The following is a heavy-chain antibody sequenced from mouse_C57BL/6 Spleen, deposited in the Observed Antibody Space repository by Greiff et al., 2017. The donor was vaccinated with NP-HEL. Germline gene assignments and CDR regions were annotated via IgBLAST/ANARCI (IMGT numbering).Heavy chain of an antibody. D-gene: IGHD1-1*01. V-gene: IGHV5-12*01. CDR3: ARHRDYYGSSTGWFDV. CDR1: GFTFSDYY. J-gene: IGHJ1*03. Sequence: EVMLVESGGGLVQPGGSLKLSCAASGFTFSDYYMYWVRQTPEKRLEWVAYISNGGGSTYYPDTVKGRFTISRDNAKNTLYLQMSRLKSEDTAMYYCARHRDYYGSSTGWFDVWGTGTTVTVSS. CDR2: ISNGGGST.